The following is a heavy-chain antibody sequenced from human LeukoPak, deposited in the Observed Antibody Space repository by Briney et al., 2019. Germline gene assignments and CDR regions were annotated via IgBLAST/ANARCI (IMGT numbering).Heavy chain of an antibody. J-gene: IGHJ4*02. D-gene: IGHD2-15*01. CDR3: TRADTVVVVPDF. V-gene: IGHV3-7*01. CDR2: IKQDGSEK. Sequence: GGSLRLSCGASGFTFSSYWMTWVRQAPGKGLEWVANIKQDGSEKYYVDSVKGRFTISRDNARNTLYLQMNSLRAEDTALYYCTRADTVVVVPDFWGQGTLVTVST. CDR1: GFTFSSYW.